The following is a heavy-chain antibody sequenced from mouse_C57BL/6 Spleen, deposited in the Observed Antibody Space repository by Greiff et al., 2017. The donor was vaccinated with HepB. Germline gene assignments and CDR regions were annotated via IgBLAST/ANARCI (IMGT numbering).Heavy chain of an antibody. D-gene: IGHD2-1*01. V-gene: IGHV1-80*01. CDR3: ARPYGNHYAMDY. CDR1: GYAFSSYW. CDR2: IYPGDGDT. J-gene: IGHJ4*01. Sequence: QVQLQQSGAELVKPGASVKISCKASGYAFSSYWMNWVKQRPGKGLEWIGQIYPGDGDTNYNGKFRGKATLTADKSSSTAYMQLSSLTSEDSAVYFCARPYGNHYAMDYWGQGTSVTVSS.